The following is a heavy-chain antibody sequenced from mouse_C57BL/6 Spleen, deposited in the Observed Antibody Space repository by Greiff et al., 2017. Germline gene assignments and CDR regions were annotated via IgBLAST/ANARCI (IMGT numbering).Heavy chain of an antibody. Sequence: VQLQQSGPELVKPGASVKISCKASGYTFTDYYIHWVKQRPGQGLEWIGWIFPGSGSTYYNEKFKGKATLTVDKSSSTAYMLLSSLTSEDSAVYFCARPGSYDGYSYYFDYWGQGTTLTVSS. V-gene: IGHV1-75*01. CDR2: IFPGSGST. J-gene: IGHJ2*01. D-gene: IGHD2-3*01. CDR1: GYTFTDYY. CDR3: ARPGSYDGYSYYFDY.